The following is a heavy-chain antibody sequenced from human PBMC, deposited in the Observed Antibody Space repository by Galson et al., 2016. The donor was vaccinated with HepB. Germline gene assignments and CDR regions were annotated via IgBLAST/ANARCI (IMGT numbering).Heavy chain of an antibody. V-gene: IGHV3-11*01. CDR3: ARERGRYCGADCYPYFDF. CDR2: IGISGTTI. D-gene: IGHD2-21*01. Sequence: SLRLSCAASAFAFSDYYMRWLRQAPGKGLEWVSYIGISGTTIYYADSVKGRFTISRDNAKNSLHLQMNSLRAEDTAVYYCARERGRYCGADCYPYFDFWGQGTLVTVSS. J-gene: IGHJ4*02. CDR1: AFAFSDYY.